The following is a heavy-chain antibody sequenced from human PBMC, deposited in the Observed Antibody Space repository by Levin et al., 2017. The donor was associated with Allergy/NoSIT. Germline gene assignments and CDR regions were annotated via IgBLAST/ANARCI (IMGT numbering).Heavy chain of an antibody. CDR3: ASAGIAALPPAGPDY. V-gene: IGHV4-30-2*01. CDR2: IYHSGST. CDR1: GGSISSGGYS. J-gene: IGHJ4*02. D-gene: IGHD6-6*01. Sequence: SETLSLTCAVSGGSISSGGYSWSWIRQPPGKGLEWIGYIYHSGSTYYNPSLKSRVTISVDRSKNQFSLKLSSVTAADTAVDYCASAGIAALPPAGPDYWGQGTLVTVSS.